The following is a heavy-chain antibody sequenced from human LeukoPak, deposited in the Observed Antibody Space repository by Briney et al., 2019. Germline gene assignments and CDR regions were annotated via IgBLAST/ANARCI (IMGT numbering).Heavy chain of an antibody. J-gene: IGHJ3*02. CDR2: IYYSGST. D-gene: IGHD6-6*01. Sequence: SETLSLTCTVSGGSISSSSYYWSWIRQPPGKGLEWIGYIYYSGSTNYNPSLKSRVTISVDTSKNQFSLKLSSVTAADTAVYYCARGEWYSSSSGRGAFDIWGQGTMVTVSS. V-gene: IGHV4-61*01. CDR1: GGSISSSSYY. CDR3: ARGEWYSSSSGRGAFDI.